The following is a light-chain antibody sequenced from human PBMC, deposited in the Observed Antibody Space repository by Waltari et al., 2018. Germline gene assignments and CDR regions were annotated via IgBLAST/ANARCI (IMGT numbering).Light chain of an antibody. CDR3: SSYAGSNNPYV. Sequence: QSALTQPPSASGSPGQSVTISCTRTSSDDGGYNYVSWYQQHPGKAPKITIYEVSTRPSGVPDRFSGSKSGNTASLTVSGLQAEDEADYYCSSYAGSNNPYVFGTGTKVTVL. CDR1: SSDDGGYNY. CDR2: EVS. J-gene: IGLJ1*01. V-gene: IGLV2-8*01.